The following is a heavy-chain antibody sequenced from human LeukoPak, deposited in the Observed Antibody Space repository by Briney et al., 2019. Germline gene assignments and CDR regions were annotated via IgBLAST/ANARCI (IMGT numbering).Heavy chain of an antibody. V-gene: IGHV4-59*08. J-gene: IGHJ6*02. CDR3: ARHLVTLPAVLDYYYYYGMDV. Sequence: SETLSLTCTVSGGSISSYYGSWIRQPPGKGLEWIGYIYYSGSTNYNPSLESRVTISLDTSKNQSSLKLRCVTAADTAVYYCARHLVTLPAVLDYYYYYGMDVWGQGTTVTVSS. D-gene: IGHD2-2*01. CDR2: IYYSGST. CDR1: GGSISSYY.